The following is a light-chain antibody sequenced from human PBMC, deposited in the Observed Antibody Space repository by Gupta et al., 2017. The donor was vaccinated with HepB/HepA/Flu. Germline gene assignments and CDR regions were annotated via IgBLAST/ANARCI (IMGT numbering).Light chain of an antibody. CDR1: QSVGSI. CDR3: QQGYNWPT. J-gene: IGKJ5*01. CDR2: RAS. V-gene: IGKV3-11*01. Sequence: ENLMTQSPATLSLSPGERATLSCRASQSVGSILAWYQQKPGQALRLLIDRASHWASGVPARFSGSGSGTDFTLTISSLEPEDFAVYYCQQGYNWPTFGQGTRLEIK.